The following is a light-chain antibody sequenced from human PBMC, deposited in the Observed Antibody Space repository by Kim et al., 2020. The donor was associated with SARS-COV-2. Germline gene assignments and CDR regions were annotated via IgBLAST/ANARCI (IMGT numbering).Light chain of an antibody. CDR2: QDS. Sequence: QGNTHTRPRAQYKLGDKYACWYPPKPGQSPVPVIYQDSQWRQGLPERFSGSNSGNTATLTISGTQAXDEADYYCQAWDSSTGVFGTGTKVTVL. V-gene: IGLV3-1*01. J-gene: IGLJ1*01. CDR1: KLGDKY. CDR3: QAWDSSTGV.